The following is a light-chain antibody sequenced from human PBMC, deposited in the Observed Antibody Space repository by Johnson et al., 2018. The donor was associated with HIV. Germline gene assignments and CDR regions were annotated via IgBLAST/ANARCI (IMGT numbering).Light chain of an antibody. CDR3: GTWDSSLNVSYV. J-gene: IGLJ1*01. CDR2: DNN. Sequence: QSVLTQPPSVSAAPGQKVTISCSGSSSNIGNNYVSWYQQLPGTAPKLLIYDNNKRPSGIPDRFSGSKSGPSATLGITGLQTGDEAYYYCGTWDSSLNVSYVFGSGTSVTVL. V-gene: IGLV1-51*01. CDR1: SSNIGNNY.